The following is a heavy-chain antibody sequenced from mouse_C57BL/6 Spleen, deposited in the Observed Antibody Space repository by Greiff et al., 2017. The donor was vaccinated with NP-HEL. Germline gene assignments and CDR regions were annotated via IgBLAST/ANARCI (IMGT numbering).Heavy chain of an antibody. CDR1: GFNIKNTY. J-gene: IGHJ1*03. CDR2: IDPANGNT. V-gene: IGHV14-3*01. Sequence: EVQLQQSVAELVRPGASVKLSCTASGFNIKNTYMHWVKQRPEQGLEWIGRIDPANGNTKYAPKFQGKATITADTSSNTAYLQLSGLTSEDTAIYYCARVGTVVAPDWYFDVWGTGTTVTVSS. CDR3: ARVGTVVAPDWYFDV. D-gene: IGHD1-1*01.